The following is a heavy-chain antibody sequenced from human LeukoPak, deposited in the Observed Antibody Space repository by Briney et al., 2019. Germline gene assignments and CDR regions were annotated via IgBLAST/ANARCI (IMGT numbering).Heavy chain of an antibody. J-gene: IGHJ4*02. V-gene: IGHV3-30*02. Sequence: GGSLRLSCAASAFTFTNYDFRWVRQAPGKGLEWVAFIRHDGSDKYYADSVKGRFTISRDNSKNTLYLQMNSLRAEETAVYYCAKGDYWGQGTLVTVSS. CDR3: AKGDY. CDR2: IRHDGSDK. CDR1: AFTFTNYD.